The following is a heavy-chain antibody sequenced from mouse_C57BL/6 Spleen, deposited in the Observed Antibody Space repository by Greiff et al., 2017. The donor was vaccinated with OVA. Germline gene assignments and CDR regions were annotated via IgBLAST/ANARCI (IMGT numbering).Heavy chain of an antibody. Sequence: EVQGVESGGGLVQPGGSMKLSCVASGFTFSNYWMNWVRQSPEKGLEWVAQIRLKSDNYATHYAESVKGRFTISRDDSKSSVYLQMNNLRAEDTGIYYCNSGPYAMDYWGQGTSVTVSS. D-gene: IGHD4-1*01. CDR2: IRLKSDNYAT. CDR3: NSGPYAMDY. CDR1: GFTFSNYW. V-gene: IGHV6-3*01. J-gene: IGHJ4*01.